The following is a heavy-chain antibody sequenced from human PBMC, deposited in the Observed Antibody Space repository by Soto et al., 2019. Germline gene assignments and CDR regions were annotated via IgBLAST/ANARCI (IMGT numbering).Heavy chain of an antibody. CDR1: GFTFNTW. CDR3: ARRTLIPRITWYFDL. Sequence: EVQLVESGGGLVQPGGSLRLSCAASGFTFNTWMSWVRQAPGKGLEWVANIKQDGSDRYYVDSVRGRFTTSRDNAXXSLYLQLTCLRVEDTAVYYCARRTLIPRITWYFDLWGRGTLVTVSS. D-gene: IGHD3-16*01. J-gene: IGHJ2*01. V-gene: IGHV3-7*04. CDR2: IKQDGSDR.